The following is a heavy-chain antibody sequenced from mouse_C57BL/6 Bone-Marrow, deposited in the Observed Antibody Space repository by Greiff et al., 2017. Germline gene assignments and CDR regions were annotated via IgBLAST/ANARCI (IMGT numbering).Heavy chain of an antibody. J-gene: IGHJ4*01. CDR3: ARGIYYGNYVYAMDY. CDR2: IDPSDSYT. CDR1: GYTFTSYW. Sequence: VKLQQPGAELVKPGASVKLSCKASGYTFTSYWMQWVKQRPGQGLEWIGEIDPSDSYTNYNQKFKGKATLTVDTSSSTAYRQLSSLTSEDSAVYYCARGIYYGNYVYAMDYWGQGTSVTVSS. D-gene: IGHD2-1*01. V-gene: IGHV1-50*01.